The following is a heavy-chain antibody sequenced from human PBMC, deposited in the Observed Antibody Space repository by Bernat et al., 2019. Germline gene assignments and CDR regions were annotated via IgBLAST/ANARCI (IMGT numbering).Heavy chain of an antibody. J-gene: IGHJ4*02. V-gene: IGHV1-3*01. CDR1: GYTFTSYA. CDR3: ARDLYDFWSGYHYYFDY. Sequence: QVQLVQSGAEVKKPGASVKVSCKASGYTFTSYAMHWVRQAPGQRLEWMGWINAGNGNTKYSQKFQGRVTITRDTSASTAYMELSSLRPEDTAVYYCARDLYDFWSGYHYYFDYWGQGTLVTVSS. D-gene: IGHD3-3*01. CDR2: INAGNGNT.